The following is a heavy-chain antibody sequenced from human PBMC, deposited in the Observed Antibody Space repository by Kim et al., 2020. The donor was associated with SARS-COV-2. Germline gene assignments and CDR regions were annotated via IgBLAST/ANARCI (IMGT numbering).Heavy chain of an antibody. Sequence: SETLSLTCAVYGGSFSGYYWSWIRQPPGKGLEWIGEINHSGSTNYNPSLKSRVTISVDTSKNQFSLKLSSVTAADTAVYYCARGPIQYCRSSTSCYKYYYYGMDVWGQGTTVTVSS. CDR2: INHSGST. J-gene: IGHJ6*02. D-gene: IGHD2-2*02. V-gene: IGHV4-34*01. CDR3: ARGPIQYCRSSTSCYKYYYYGMDV. CDR1: GGSFSGYY.